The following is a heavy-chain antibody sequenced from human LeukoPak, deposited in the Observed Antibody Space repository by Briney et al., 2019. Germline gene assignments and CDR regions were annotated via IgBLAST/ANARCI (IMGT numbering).Heavy chain of an antibody. CDR3: ARGVVITGLDY. D-gene: IGHD3-3*01. Sequence: SETLSLTCTVSGGSISSYYWSWIRQPPGKGLEWIGYIYYSGSTNNNPSLKSRVTISVDTSKNQFSLMLTSVTAADTAVYYCARGVVITGLDYWGQGTLVTVSS. CDR2: IYYSGST. V-gene: IGHV4-59*01. CDR1: GGSISSYY. J-gene: IGHJ4*02.